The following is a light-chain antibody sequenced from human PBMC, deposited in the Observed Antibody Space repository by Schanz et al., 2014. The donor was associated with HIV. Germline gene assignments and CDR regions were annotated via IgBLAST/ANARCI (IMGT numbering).Light chain of an antibody. CDR1: SSDVGGYNF. J-gene: IGLJ2*01. V-gene: IGLV2-8*01. Sequence: QSALTQPPSASGSPGQSVTIFCTGTSSDVGGYNFVSWYQQYPGKAPKLMIYEVTKRPSGVPDRFSGSKSGNTASLTVSGLQADDEADYYCSSYVDTYSVIFGGGTQLTVL. CDR2: EVT. CDR3: SSYVDTYSVI.